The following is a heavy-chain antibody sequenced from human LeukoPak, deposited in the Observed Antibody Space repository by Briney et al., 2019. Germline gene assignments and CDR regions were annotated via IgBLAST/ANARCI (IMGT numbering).Heavy chain of an antibody. J-gene: IGHJ4*02. Sequence: ASVKVSCKASGYTFTGYYMHWVRQAPGQGLEWMGWINPNSGGKNYAQKFQGRVTMTRDTSISTAYMELSRLRSDDTAVYYCASRDRTVTTDFDYWGQGTLVTVSS. CDR3: ASRDRTVTTDFDY. CDR2: INPNSGGK. CDR1: GYTFTGYY. D-gene: IGHD4-17*01. V-gene: IGHV1-2*02.